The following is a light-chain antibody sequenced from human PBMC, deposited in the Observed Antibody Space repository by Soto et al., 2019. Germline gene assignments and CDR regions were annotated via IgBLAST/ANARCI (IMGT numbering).Light chain of an antibody. CDR1: QSFSSN. V-gene: IGKV3-15*01. CDR2: GAS. Sequence: EIVMTQSPATLSVSQGERATLSCRASQSFSSNLAWYQQKPGQAPRLLIYGASTRATGIPARFSGSGSGTEFTLTISSLQSEDFAVYYCQQYNNWPPWTFGQGTKVDI. CDR3: QQYNNWPPWT. J-gene: IGKJ1*01.